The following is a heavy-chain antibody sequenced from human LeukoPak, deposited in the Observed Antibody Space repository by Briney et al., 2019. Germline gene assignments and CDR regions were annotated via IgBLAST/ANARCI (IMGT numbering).Heavy chain of an antibody. D-gene: IGHD3-9*01. Sequence: SETLSLTCTVSGGSISSYYWTWIRQPAGKGLEWIGRIYTTGSTNYNPSLNSRVTMSVDTSKKQFSLKLSSVTAADTAVYYCARDYDILTGYYPFNWFDPWGQGTLVTVSS. CDR2: IYTTGST. CDR3: ARDYDILTGYYPFNWFDP. V-gene: IGHV4-4*07. CDR1: GGSISSYY. J-gene: IGHJ5*02.